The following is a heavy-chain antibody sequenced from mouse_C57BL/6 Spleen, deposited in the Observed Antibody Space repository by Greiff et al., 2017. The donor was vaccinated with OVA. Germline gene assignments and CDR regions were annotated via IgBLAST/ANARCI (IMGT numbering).Heavy chain of an antibody. D-gene: IGHD2-4*01. Sequence: EVQRVESGEGLVKPGGSLKLSCAASGFTFSSYAMSWVRQTPEKRLAWVAYLSSGGDYIYYADTVKGRFTISRDNARNTLYRQMSSLKSEDTAMYYCTRENYDYDGYYFDYWGQGTTLTVSS. CDR3: TRENYDYDGYYFDY. CDR2: LSSGGDYI. J-gene: IGHJ2*01. V-gene: IGHV5-9-1*02. CDR1: GFTFSSYA.